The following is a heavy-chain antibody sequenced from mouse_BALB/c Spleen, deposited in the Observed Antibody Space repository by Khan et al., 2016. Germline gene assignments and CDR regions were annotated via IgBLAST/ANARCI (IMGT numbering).Heavy chain of an antibody. J-gene: IGHJ2*01. CDR3: ARGHREYYFDY. CDR1: GYSITSGYY. Sequence: EVQLQESGPGLVKSSQSLSLTCSVTGYSITSGYYWNWIRQFPGNKLEWMGYISYDGSNNSNPSLKNRISITRDTSKNQFFLKLNSVTTEDTATYYCARGHREYYFDYWGQGTTLTVSS. V-gene: IGHV3-6*02. D-gene: IGHD2-14*01. CDR2: ISYDGSN.